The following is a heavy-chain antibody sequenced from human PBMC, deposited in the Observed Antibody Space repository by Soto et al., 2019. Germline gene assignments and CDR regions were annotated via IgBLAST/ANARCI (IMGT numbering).Heavy chain of an antibody. Sequence: QVQLVQSGAEVKKPGSSVKVSCKAPGGTFSTNAISWVRQAPGQGLEWMGGVIPIFGTPKYAQKFQGRVTITSDESTSSGYMEQRSLRSEDTAVYYCARSQGGSSSLDIYYYYYYGMDVWGQGTTVTVSS. CDR2: VIPIFGTP. V-gene: IGHV1-69*01. D-gene: IGHD2-15*01. CDR3: ARSQGGSSSLDIYYYYYYGMDV. J-gene: IGHJ6*02. CDR1: GGTFSTNA.